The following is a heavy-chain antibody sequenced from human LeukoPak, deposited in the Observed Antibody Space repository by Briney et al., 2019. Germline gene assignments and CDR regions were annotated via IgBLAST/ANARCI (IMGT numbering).Heavy chain of an antibody. CDR3: ASRGPGYYLDY. CDR2: ISSSGSYI. CDR1: GFTFSYFS. V-gene: IGHV3-21*01. D-gene: IGHD1-14*01. J-gene: IGHJ4*02. Sequence: PGGSLRLSCAASGFTFSYFSMNWVRQAPGKGLEWVSSISSSGSYIYYADSVKGRFTVSRDNAKNSLYLQMDSLRAEDTAVYYRASRGPGYYLDYWGQGTLVTVSS.